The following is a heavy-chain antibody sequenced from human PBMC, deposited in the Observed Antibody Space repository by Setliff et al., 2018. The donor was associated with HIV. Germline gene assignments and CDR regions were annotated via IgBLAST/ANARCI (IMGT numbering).Heavy chain of an antibody. V-gene: IGHV3-30*02. CDR2: INYDESYE. CDR1: GFTFSAHG. Sequence: GGSLRLSCAASGFTFSAHGMHWVRQAPGKGLEWVAFINYDESYEYYADSVKGRVTISRDNSKNTVDLQMNSLRAEDTAVYYCAKDGDYRNGDYDAFDIWGLGTMVTVSS. CDR3: AKDGDYRNGDYDAFDI. J-gene: IGHJ3*02. D-gene: IGHD4-4*01.